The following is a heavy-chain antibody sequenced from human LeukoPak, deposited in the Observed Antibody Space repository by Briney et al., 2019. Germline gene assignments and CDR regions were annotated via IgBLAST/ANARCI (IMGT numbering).Heavy chain of an antibody. CDR3: AKDVETYSYVDRAGMDV. CDR1: GFTFSSYG. Sequence: PGGSLRLSCAASGFTFSSYGMHWVRQAPGKGLEWVAFIRYDGNNKYYADSVKGRFTISRDNSKNTLYLQMNSLRAEDTAVYYCAKDVETYSYVDRAGMDVWGKGTTVTISS. CDR2: IRYDGNNK. J-gene: IGHJ6*03. V-gene: IGHV3-30*02. D-gene: IGHD5-18*01.